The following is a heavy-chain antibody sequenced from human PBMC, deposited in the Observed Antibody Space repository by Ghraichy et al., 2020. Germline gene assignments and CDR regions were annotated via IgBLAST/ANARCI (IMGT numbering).Heavy chain of an antibody. J-gene: IGHJ3*02. CDR3: ARGRNTLLRGVIIRDAFDI. Sequence: SETLSLTCSVYGVSLSDNYWAGIRQPPGKGLEWIGELDHSGNINYNPSLTSRVSISLDTSKNQFSLNLTSVTASDTAVYYCARGRNTLLRGVIIRDAFDIWGQGTVVTVSS. D-gene: IGHD3-10*01. CDR1: GVSLSDNY. V-gene: IGHV4-34*01. CDR2: LDHSGNI.